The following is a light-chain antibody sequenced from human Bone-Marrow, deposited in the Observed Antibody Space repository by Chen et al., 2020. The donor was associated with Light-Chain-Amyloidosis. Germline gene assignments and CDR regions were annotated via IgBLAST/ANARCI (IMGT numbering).Light chain of an antibody. CDR2: DDS. J-gene: IGLJ3*02. Sequence: SYVLTQPSSVSLAPGQTATIACGGNNIGSTSVHWYQQTPGQAPLLVVYDDSDRPSGIPERLSGSNSGNTATLTISRVEAGHEADYYCQVWDRSSDRPVFGGGTKLTVL. V-gene: IGLV3-21*02. CDR3: QVWDRSSDRPV. CDR1: NIGSTS.